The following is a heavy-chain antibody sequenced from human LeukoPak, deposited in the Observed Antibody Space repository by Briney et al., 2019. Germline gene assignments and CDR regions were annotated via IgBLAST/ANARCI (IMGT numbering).Heavy chain of an antibody. CDR2: IYTSGST. Sequence: SETLSLTCTVSGGSISSYYWSWIRQPAGKGLEWIGRIYTSGSTNYNPSLKSRVTISVDTSKNQFSLKLSSVTAADTAVYYCARAGGLFCTSTSCHNWFDPWGQGTLVTVSS. J-gene: IGHJ5*02. D-gene: IGHD2-2*01. CDR1: GGSISSYY. V-gene: IGHV4-4*07. CDR3: ARAGGLFCTSTSCHNWFDP.